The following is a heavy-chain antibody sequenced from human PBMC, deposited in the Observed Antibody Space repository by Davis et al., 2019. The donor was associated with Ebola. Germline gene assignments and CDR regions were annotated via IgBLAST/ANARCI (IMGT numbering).Heavy chain of an antibody. V-gene: IGHV3-23*01. CDR3: AKQVNYGDYAWS. CDR1: GFTFSGSA. CDR2: ISGSGGST. Sequence: GESLKISCAASGFTFSGSAMHWVRQAPGKGLEWVSAISGSGGSTYYADSVKGRFTISRDNSKNTLYLQMNSLRAEDTAVYYCAKQVNYGDYAWSWGQGTLVTVSS. D-gene: IGHD4-17*01. J-gene: IGHJ4*02.